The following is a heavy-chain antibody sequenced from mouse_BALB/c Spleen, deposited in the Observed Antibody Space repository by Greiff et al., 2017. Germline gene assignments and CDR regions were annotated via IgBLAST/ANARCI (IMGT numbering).Heavy chain of an antibody. Sequence: EVKLLESGPGLVKPSQSLSLTCSVTGYSITSGYYWNWIRQFPGNKLEWMGYISYDGSNNYNPSLKNRISITRDTSKNQFFLKLNSVTTEDTATYYCAYYYGSSYGHYWGQGTTLTVSS. V-gene: IGHV3-6*02. D-gene: IGHD1-1*01. J-gene: IGHJ2*01. CDR3: AYYYGSSYGHY. CDR1: GYSITSGYY. CDR2: ISYDGSN.